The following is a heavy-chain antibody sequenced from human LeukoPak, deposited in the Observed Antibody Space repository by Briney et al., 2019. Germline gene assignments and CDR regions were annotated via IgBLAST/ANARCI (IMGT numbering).Heavy chain of an antibody. CDR3: ARVIAAAGTKGLYYYYYYYMDV. V-gene: IGHV4-59*01. J-gene: IGHJ6*03. CDR2: IYYSGST. CDR1: GGSISSYY. Sequence: SETLSLTCTVSGGSISSYYWSWIRQPPGKGLEWIGYIYYSGSTNYNPSLKRRVTISVDTSKNQFSLKLSSVTAADTAVYYCARVIAAAGTKGLYYYYYYYMDVWGKGTTVTVSS. D-gene: IGHD6-13*01.